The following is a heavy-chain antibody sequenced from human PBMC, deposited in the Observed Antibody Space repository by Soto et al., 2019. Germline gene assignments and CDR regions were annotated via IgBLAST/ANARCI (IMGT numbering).Heavy chain of an antibody. CDR1: GSTFSSYD. J-gene: IGHJ3*02. CDR3: ARGPSHGAFDI. Sequence: QVQLVESGGDVVQPGRSLRLSCAASGSTFSSYDIHRVRQAPGKGLEWVAHISPDGSNAYYADSVKGRFIISRDNAKNMVYLQMNSLRDEDTSVYHCARGPSHGAFDIWGQGTMVTVSS. V-gene: IGHV3-30-3*01. CDR2: ISPDGSNA.